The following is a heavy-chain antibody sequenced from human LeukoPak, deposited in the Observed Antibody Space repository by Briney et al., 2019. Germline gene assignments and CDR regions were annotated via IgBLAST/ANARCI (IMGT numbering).Heavy chain of an antibody. J-gene: IGHJ4*02. V-gene: IGHV3-7*01. CDR1: GFTFSSYW. CDR3: ASLGYCSGGSCDY. D-gene: IGHD2-15*01. CDR2: IKQDGSEK. Sequence: PGGSLRLSCAASGFTFSSYWMSWVRQAPGKGLEWVANIKQDGSEKYYVDSVKGRFTISRDNAKNTLYLQMNSLRAEDTAVYYCASLGYCSGGSCDYWGQGTLVTVSS.